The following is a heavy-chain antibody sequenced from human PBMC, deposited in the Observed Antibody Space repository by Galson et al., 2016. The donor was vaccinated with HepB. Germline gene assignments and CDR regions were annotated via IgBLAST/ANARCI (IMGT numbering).Heavy chain of an antibody. CDR1: GYTLSTYI. CDR2: MSFDRISN. D-gene: IGHD6-25*01. CDR3: AREGGTSGRAGFFDF. J-gene: IGHJ4*02. Sequence: SLRLSCADSGYTLSTYIIHWVRKPPGEGLEWVTAMSFDRISNYYADSVKDRFTISRDNSNNIWYLQMNSMRPEDTAVYYCAREGGTSGRAGFFDFWGRGTLVTVSS. V-gene: IGHV3-30-3*01.